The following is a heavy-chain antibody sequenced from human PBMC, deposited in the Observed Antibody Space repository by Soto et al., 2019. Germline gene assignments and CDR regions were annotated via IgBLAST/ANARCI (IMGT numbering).Heavy chain of an antibody. V-gene: IGHV1-69*12. J-gene: IGHJ4*02. D-gene: IGHD3-3*01. CDR2: IIPIFGTA. CDR1: GGTFSSYA. CDR3: ARVRVRFLEWLGSEG. Sequence: QVQLVQSGAEVKKPGSSVKVSCKASGGTFSSYAISWVRQAPGQGLEWMGGIIPIFGTANYAQKSQGRVTITADASTSTAYMELSSLRSEDTAVYYCARVRVRFLEWLGSEGWGQGTLVTVSS.